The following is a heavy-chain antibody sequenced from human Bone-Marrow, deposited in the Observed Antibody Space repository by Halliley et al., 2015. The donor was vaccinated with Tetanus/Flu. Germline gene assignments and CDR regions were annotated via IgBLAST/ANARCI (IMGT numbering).Heavy chain of an antibody. D-gene: IGHD3-3*01. V-gene: IGHV4-31*03. CDR1: GGFIRSGGYY. CDR3: ARGVGNNWFDP. J-gene: IGHJ5*02. Sequence: LRLSCTVSGGFIRSGGYYWSWIRQHPGKGLEWIGNIYYSGSTYYNPSLKSRVTISVDTSKNQFSLKLSSVTAADTAVYYCARGVGNNWFDPWGQGTLVAVSS. CDR2: IYYSGST.